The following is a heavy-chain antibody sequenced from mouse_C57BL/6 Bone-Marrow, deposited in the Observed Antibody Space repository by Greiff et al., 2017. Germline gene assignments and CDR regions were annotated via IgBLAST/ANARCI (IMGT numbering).Heavy chain of an antibody. CDR1: GYTFTSYG. D-gene: IGHD6-2*01. CDR2: IYPRSGNT. Sequence: QVQLKESGAELARPGASVKLSCKASGYTFTSYGISWVKQRTGQGLEWIGEIYPRSGNTYYNEKFKGKATLTADKSSSTAYMELRSLTSEDSAVYFWAKSLSYAMDYWGQGTSVTVSS. V-gene: IGHV1-81*01. J-gene: IGHJ4*01. CDR3: AKSLSYAMDY.